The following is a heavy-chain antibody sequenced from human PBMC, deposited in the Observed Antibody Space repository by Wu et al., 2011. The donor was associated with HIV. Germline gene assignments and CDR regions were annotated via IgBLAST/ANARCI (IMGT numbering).Heavy chain of an antibody. CDR3: ARDLHHYSNYPQSFDF. V-gene: IGHV1-18*01. J-gene: IGHJ3*01. Sequence: QVQLVQSGVEVKKPGASVKVSCKASGYTFSNYGISWVRQAPGQGLEWMGWISAYDGDTNYAQKFQGRVTMTTDTSTSTAYMELRSLRSDDTAVYYCARDLHHYSNYPQSFDFWAKGQWSPSL. CDR1: GYTFSNYG. CDR2: ISAYDGDT. D-gene: IGHD4-11*01.